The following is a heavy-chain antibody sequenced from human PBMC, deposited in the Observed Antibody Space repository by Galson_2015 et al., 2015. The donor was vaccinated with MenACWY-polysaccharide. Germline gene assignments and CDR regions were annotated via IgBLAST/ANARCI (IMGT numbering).Heavy chain of an antibody. V-gene: IGHV3-7*01. D-gene: IGHD3-22*01. CDR1: GFTFSSYW. CDR2: IKQDGSEK. Sequence: SLRLSCAASGFTFSSYWMSWVRQAPGKGLEWVANIKQDGSEKYYVDSVKGRFTISRDNAKNSLYLQMNNLRAEDTAVYYCARDGYDSSGYYRYWGQGTLVTVSS. J-gene: IGHJ4*02. CDR3: ARDGYDSSGYYRY.